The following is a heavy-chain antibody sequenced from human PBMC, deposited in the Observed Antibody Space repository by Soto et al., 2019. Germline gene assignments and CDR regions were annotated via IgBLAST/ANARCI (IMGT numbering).Heavy chain of an antibody. CDR2: IYYSGST. D-gene: IGHD5-12*01. V-gene: IGHV4-39*01. Sequence: PSETLSLTCTVSGGSISSSSYYWGWIRQPPGKGLEWIGSIYYSGSTYYNPSLKSRVTISVDTSKNQFSLKLSSVTAADTAAYYCARHRRYSGYENSWGQGTLVTVSS. J-gene: IGHJ4*02. CDR3: ARHRRYSGYENS. CDR1: GGSISSSSYY.